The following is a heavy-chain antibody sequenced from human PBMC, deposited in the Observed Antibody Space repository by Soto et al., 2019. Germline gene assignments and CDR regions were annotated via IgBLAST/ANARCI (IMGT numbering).Heavy chain of an antibody. CDR2: ISSNGGST. CDR3: ARGGYRSSWYYFDS. D-gene: IGHD6-13*01. Sequence: PGGSLRLSCAASGFTFSSYAMHWVRQAPGKGLEYVSAISSNGGSTYYADSVKGRFTISRDNSKNTLYLQMGSLRAEDMAVYYCARGGYRSSWYYFDSWGQGTLVTVSS. CDR1: GFTFSSYA. J-gene: IGHJ4*02. V-gene: IGHV3-64*02.